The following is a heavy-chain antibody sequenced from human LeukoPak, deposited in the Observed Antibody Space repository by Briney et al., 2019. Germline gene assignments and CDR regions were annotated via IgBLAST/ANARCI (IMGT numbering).Heavy chain of an antibody. J-gene: IGHJ4*02. Sequence: PGGSLRLSCVGSGFTFSTYWMSWFRQAPGKGLEWVANIKQDGSEKYYVDSVKGRFTISRDNAKNSLYLQMNSLRAEDTAVYYCARSFGFLRWGQGTLVTVSS. CDR3: ARSFGFLR. D-gene: IGHD3-16*01. CDR2: IKQDGSEK. CDR1: GFTFSTYW. V-gene: IGHV3-7*01.